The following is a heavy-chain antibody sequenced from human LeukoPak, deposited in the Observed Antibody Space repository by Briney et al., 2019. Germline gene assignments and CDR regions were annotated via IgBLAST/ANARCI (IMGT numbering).Heavy chain of an antibody. CDR1: GSSMATYS. CDR2: IYYSGST. J-gene: IGHJ4*02. D-gene: IGHD3-22*01. V-gene: IGHV4-30-4*08. CDR3: ARTYYYDSSGYFDY. Sequence: SETLPLTCTVSGSSMATYSWSWIRQPPGKGLEWIGYIYYSGSTYYNPSLKSRVTISVDTSKNQFSLKLSSVTAADTAVYYCARTYYYDSSGYFDYWGQGTLVTVSS.